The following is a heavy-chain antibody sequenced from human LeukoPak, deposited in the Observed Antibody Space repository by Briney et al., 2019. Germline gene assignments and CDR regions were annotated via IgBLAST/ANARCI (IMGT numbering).Heavy chain of an antibody. D-gene: IGHD1-26*01. CDR3: VVEAANY. CDR2: ISNDGSVT. Sequence: GGSLRLSCAASGFTYTDYWMTWIRQSPEKGLEWAAHISNDGSVTYYGESVKGRFTISRDNAKNSVYLQMNNLRVEDKAVYYCVVEAANYWGQGTVVTVSS. CDR1: GFTYTDYW. J-gene: IGHJ4*02. V-gene: IGHV3-7*01.